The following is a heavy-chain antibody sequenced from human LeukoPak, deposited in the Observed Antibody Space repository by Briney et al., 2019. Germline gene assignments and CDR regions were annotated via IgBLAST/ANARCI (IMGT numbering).Heavy chain of an antibody. D-gene: IGHD3-22*01. CDR2: ISYDGSNK. Sequence: GGSLRLSCAASGFTFEGYGMSWVRQGPGKGLEWVALISYDGSNKYYADSVKGRFTISRDNSKNTLYLQMNSLRAEDTAVYYCAKDSRRDSSGYFGVFDYWGQGTLVTVSS. CDR1: GFTFEGYG. V-gene: IGHV3-30*18. CDR3: AKDSRRDSSGYFGVFDY. J-gene: IGHJ4*02.